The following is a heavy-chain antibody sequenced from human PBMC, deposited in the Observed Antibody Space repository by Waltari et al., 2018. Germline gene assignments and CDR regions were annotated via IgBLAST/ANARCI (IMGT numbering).Heavy chain of an antibody. J-gene: IGHJ4*02. D-gene: IGHD3-16*01. CDR3: AKPLGASDS. CDR2: IDVTGSTT. CDR1: GFRFNNHP. Sequence: EVQLLESGRGLGQPGGSLTLSCVGSGFRFNNHPMTWVRQSPLKGLEWISGIDVTGSTTYYADSVRGRFTISRDNVKSTLTLQMNNLRADDTAVYYCAKPLGASDSWGRGTLVTVSS. V-gene: IGHV3-23*01.